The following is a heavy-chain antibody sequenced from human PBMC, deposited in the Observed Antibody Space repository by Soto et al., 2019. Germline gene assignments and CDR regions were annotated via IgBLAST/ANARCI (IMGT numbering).Heavy chain of an antibody. CDR3: ARVGPFYDILTGYFTSHNWFDP. D-gene: IGHD3-9*01. V-gene: IGHV4-31*03. Sequence: SETLSLTCTVSGGSISSGGYYWSWIRQHPGKGLEWIGYIYYSGSTYYNPSLKSRVTISVDTSKNQFSLKLSSVTAAATAVYYCARVGPFYDILTGYFTSHNWFDPWGQGTLVTVSS. CDR1: GGSISSGGYY. J-gene: IGHJ5*02. CDR2: IYYSGST.